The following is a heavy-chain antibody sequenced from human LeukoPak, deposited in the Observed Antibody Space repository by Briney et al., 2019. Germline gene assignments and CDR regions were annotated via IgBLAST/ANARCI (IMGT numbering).Heavy chain of an antibody. Sequence: ASVKVSCKVSGYTLTELSMHWVRQAPGKGLEWMGGFDPEDGETIYAQKFQGRVTMTEDTSTDTAYKELSSLRSEDTAVYYCATRSRYDILTGYLDYWGQGTLVTVSS. CDR3: ATRSRYDILTGYLDY. D-gene: IGHD3-9*01. V-gene: IGHV1-24*01. CDR1: GYTLTELS. CDR2: FDPEDGET. J-gene: IGHJ4*02.